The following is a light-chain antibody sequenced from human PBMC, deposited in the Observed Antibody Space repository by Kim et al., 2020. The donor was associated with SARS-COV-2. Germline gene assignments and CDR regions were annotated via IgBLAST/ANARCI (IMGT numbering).Light chain of an antibody. Sequence: GPGVPTCGLGTKPNIASNSGHWLQHLRGTGSILVIFSNSQRPSGVPVRFCCSGSGTAAALDISGLRSEDEATYYCATWDDSMSVWVFGGGTRLTVL. CDR3: ATWDDSMSVWV. CDR2: SNS. J-gene: IGLJ3*02. V-gene: IGLV1-47*02. CDR1: KPNIASNS.